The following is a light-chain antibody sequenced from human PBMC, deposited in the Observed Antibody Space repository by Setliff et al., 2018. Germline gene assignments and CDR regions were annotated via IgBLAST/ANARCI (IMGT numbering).Light chain of an antibody. CDR1: SSDVGNYNL. CDR3: CSYAGDRTDV. Sequence: SALTQPASVSGSPGQSITISCTGTSSDVGNYNLLSWYQQHPDKAPKVLIYEVTKRPSGVSHRFSGSKSGDTASLTISGLQTEDEADYYCCSYAGDRTDVFGTGTKVTVL. V-gene: IGLV2-23*02. CDR2: EVT. J-gene: IGLJ1*01.